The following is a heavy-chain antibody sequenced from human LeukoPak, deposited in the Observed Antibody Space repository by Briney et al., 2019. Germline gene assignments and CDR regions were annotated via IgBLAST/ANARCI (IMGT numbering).Heavy chain of an antibody. CDR1: GVSISGTNYY. CDR2: IHYRLPT. Sequence: SETLSLTXDVSGVSISGTNYYWGWIRQPPGMGLEWIGSIHYRLPTFYNPLLKSRVTISVDTSKNQISLRLRSVTAADTAVYYCARHEEEDGYNAKTPDYWGQGTLVTVSS. D-gene: IGHD5-24*01. CDR3: ARHEEEDGYNAKTPDY. V-gene: IGHV4-39*01. J-gene: IGHJ4*02.